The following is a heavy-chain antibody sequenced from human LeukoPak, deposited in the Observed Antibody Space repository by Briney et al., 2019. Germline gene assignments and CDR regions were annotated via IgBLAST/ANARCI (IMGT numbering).Heavy chain of an antibody. CDR3: AKALVYGSGTGKDYFDY. D-gene: IGHD3-10*01. V-gene: IGHV3-30*02. CDR1: GFTFSSYG. CDR2: IQYDGSNK. Sequence: GGSLRLSCAASGFTFSSYGMHWVRQTPGKGLEWVAFIQYDGSNKYYADSVKGRFTISRDNAKNSLYLQMNSLRAEDTALYYCAKALVYGSGTGKDYFDYWGQGTLVTVSS. J-gene: IGHJ4*02.